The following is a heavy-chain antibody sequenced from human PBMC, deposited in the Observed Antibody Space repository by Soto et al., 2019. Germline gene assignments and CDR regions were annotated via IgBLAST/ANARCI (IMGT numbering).Heavy chain of an antibody. CDR2: IIPIFGTA. Sequence: SVKVTCKASVCTFSSYAISWVRQAPGQGLEWMGGIIPIFGTANYAQKFQGRVTITADESTSTDYMELSSVRSEDMAVYYCARGTMDYDESSGYYFDYWGQGTLVTVSS. V-gene: IGHV1-69*13. D-gene: IGHD3-22*01. CDR3: ARGTMDYDESSGYYFDY. CDR1: VCTFSSYA. J-gene: IGHJ4*02.